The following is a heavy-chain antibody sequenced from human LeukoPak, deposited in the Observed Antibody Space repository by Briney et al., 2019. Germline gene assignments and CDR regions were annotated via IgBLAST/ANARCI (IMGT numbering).Heavy chain of an antibody. V-gene: IGHV1-24*01. Sequence: ASVKVSCKVSGYTLTELSMHWVRQAPGKGLVSMGGFDPEDGETIYAQKFQGRVTMTEDTSTDTAYMELSSLRSEDTAVYYCASGSATFGVVSRGEFVYWGQGTLVTVSS. J-gene: IGHJ4*02. CDR2: FDPEDGET. CDR3: ASGSATFGVVSRGEFVY. CDR1: GYTLTELS. D-gene: IGHD3-3*01.